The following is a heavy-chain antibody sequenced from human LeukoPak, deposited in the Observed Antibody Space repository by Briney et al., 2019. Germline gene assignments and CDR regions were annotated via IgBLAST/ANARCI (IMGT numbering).Heavy chain of an antibody. V-gene: IGHV1-24*01. D-gene: IGHD5-12*01. J-gene: IGHJ4*02. Sequence: ASVKVSCKVSGYTLTELSMHWVRQAPGKGLEWMGGFDPEDGETIYGQKFQGRVTMTEDTSTDTAYMELSSLRSEDTAVYYCATDLMGGGYSGYDLIDYWGQGTLVTVST. CDR2: FDPEDGET. CDR1: GYTLTELS. CDR3: ATDLMGGGYSGYDLIDY.